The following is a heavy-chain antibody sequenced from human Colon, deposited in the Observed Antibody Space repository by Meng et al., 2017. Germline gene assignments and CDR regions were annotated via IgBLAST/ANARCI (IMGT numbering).Heavy chain of an antibody. CDR2: IYHSGST. V-gene: IGHV4-4*02. CDR3: VRVRLDTAMVTLDY. Sequence: QGAGPGLVRPSGTLSLPCAVSGGSISSSNWWSWVRQPPGKGLEWIGEIYHSGSTNYNPSLKSRVTISVDKSKNQFSLKLSSVTAADTAVYYCVRVRLDTAMVTLDYWGQGTLVTVSS. CDR1: GGSISSSNW. J-gene: IGHJ4*02. D-gene: IGHD5-18*01.